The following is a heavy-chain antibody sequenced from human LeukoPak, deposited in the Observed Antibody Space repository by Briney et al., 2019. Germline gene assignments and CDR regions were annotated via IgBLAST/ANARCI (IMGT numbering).Heavy chain of an antibody. Sequence: QPGGSLRLSCAASGFTFSKYAMSWVRQAPGKGLEWVSIISASGSTYYADSVKGRFTISRDNSKNTLYLQMNSLRADDMAVYSCAKDGSYSTLYFFDSWGQGTLVTVSS. CDR2: ISASGST. V-gene: IGHV3-23*01. CDR1: GFTFSKYA. CDR3: AKDGSYSTLYFFDS. D-gene: IGHD1-26*01. J-gene: IGHJ4*02.